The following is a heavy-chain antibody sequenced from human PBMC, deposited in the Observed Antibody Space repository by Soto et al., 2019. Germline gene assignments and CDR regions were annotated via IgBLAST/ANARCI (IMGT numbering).Heavy chain of an antibody. J-gene: IGHJ6*02. CDR1: GYGFNSYW. V-gene: IGHV5-51*01. Sequence: PGESLKISCKGSGYGFNSYWIGWVRQMPGKGLEWMGIIYPGDSNTRYSPSFPGQVTISADKSISTAYVQWSSLEASDTAMYYCVRLTVTTPNPYYYYGMDVWGQGTTVTVSS. CDR3: VRLTVTTPNPYYYYGMDV. D-gene: IGHD4-17*01. CDR2: IYPGDSNT.